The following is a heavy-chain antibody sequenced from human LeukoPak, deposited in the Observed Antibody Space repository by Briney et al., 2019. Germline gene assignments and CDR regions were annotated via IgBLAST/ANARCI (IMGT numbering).Heavy chain of an antibody. CDR1: GFSLSTSGVG. D-gene: IGHD3-9*01. CDR2: IYWNDDK. V-gene: IGHV2-5*01. CDR3: AHSTAGLTFDY. Sequence: SGPTLVKPTQTLTLTCTFSGFSLSTSGVGVGWIRQPPGKALEWLALIYWNDDKRYSPSLKSRLTITKDTSKTQVVLTMTNMDPVDTATYCCAHSTAGLTFDYWGQGTLVTVSS. J-gene: IGHJ4*02.